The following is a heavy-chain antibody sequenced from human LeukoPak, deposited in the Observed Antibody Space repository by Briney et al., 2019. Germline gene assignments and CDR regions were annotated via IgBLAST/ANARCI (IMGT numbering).Heavy chain of an antibody. J-gene: IGHJ4*02. Sequence: SETLSLTCTVSGGSINSGSFYWNWIRQSAGKGLEWIGHVYTTGTTNCNPSLRSRVTISLDTSKNQFSLNLNSVTAADTAVYYCARCTSTSCYNFDYWGQGTLLTVSS. CDR3: ARCTSTSCYNFDY. D-gene: IGHD2-2*02. CDR1: GGSINSGSFY. V-gene: IGHV4-61*09. CDR2: VYTTGTT.